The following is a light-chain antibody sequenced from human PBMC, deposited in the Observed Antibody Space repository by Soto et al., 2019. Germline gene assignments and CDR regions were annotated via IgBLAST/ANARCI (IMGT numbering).Light chain of an antibody. J-gene: IGKJ1*01. V-gene: IGKV3-15*01. CDR1: HNIHRY. Sequence: EIVMAQSPATLSVSPGESVTLSCRASHNIHRYLAWYQQKAGQVPRLLISGASTRATGISARFSGSGSVTEFTLTISSLQSEDFAVYYCQQYNNWPLTFGQGTKVEIK. CDR2: GAS. CDR3: QQYNNWPLT.